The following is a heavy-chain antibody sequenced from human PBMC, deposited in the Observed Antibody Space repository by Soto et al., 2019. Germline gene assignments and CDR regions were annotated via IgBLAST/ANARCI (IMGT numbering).Heavy chain of an antibody. Sequence: GGALRLSCAASGFTISTYWMHWVRQAPGKGLVWVSRINSDGSITTYADSVKGRFTISRDNSKNTLYLQMNSLRAEDTAVYYCARVATGSYSRRESWGQGTLVTVSS. CDR2: INSDGSIT. CDR3: ARVATGSYSRRES. D-gene: IGHD1-26*01. CDR1: GFTISTYW. J-gene: IGHJ5*02. V-gene: IGHV3-74*03.